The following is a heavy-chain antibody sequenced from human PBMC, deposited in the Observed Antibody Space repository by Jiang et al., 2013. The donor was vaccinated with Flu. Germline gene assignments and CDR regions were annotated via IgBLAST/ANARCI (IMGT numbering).Heavy chain of an antibody. D-gene: IGHD2-2*02. CDR1: GGSFSGYY. CDR2: INHSGST. Sequence: LLKPSETLSLTCAVYGGSFSGYYWSWIRQPPGKGLEWIGEINHSGSTNYNPSLKSRVTISVDTSKNQFSLKLSSVTAADTAVYYCARYCSSTSCYIGAPGRGYGMDVWGQGTTVTVSS. V-gene: IGHV4-34*01. CDR3: ARYCSSTSCYIGAPGRGYGMDV. J-gene: IGHJ6*02.